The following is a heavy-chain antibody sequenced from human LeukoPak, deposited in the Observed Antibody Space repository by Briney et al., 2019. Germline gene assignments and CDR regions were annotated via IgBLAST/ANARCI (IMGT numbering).Heavy chain of an antibody. J-gene: IGHJ4*02. CDR1: GFTFSSYS. CDR2: ISSSSSYI. D-gene: IGHD6-19*01. V-gene: IGHV3-21*01. CDR3: ARDSTRSGWYHFDY. Sequence: PGGSLRLSCAASGFTFSSYSMNWVRQAPGKGLEWASSISSSSSYIYYADSVKGRFTISRDNAKNSLYLQMNSLRAEDTAVYYCARDSTRSGWYHFDYWGQGTLVTVSS.